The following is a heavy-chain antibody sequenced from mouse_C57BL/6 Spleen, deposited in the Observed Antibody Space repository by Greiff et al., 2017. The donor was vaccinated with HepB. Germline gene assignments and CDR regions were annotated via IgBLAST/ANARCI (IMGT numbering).Heavy chain of an antibody. CDR1: GYTFTDYY. D-gene: IGHD2-9*01. Sequence: QVQLKESGAELVRPGASVKLSCKASGYTFTDYYINWVKQRPGQGLEWIARIYPGSGNTYYNEKFKGKATLTAEKSSSTAYMQLSSLTSEDSAVYFCARGAYYGYDVFDYWGQGTTLTVSS. J-gene: IGHJ2*01. CDR3: ARGAYYGYDVFDY. CDR2: IYPGSGNT. V-gene: IGHV1-76*01.